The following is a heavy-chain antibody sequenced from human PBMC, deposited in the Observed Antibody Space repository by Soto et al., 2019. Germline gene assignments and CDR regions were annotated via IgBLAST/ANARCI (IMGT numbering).Heavy chain of an antibody. CDR3: AKEQGGGYVSGRGAFDI. Sequence: GGSLRLSCAASGLSFGSFAMNWVRQAPGKGLEWVSGISGGGGGTFYADSVKGRFTISRDNSKNTVYLQMNSLRAEDTAVYSCAKEQGGGYVSGRGAFDIWGQGTLVTVSS. CDR1: GLSFGSFA. V-gene: IGHV3-23*01. D-gene: IGHD6-19*01. J-gene: IGHJ3*02. CDR2: ISGGGGGT.